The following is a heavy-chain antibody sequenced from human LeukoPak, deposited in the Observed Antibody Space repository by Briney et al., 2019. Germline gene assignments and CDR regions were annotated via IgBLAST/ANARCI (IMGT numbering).Heavy chain of an antibody. Sequence: PSETLSLTCAVYGGSFSGYYWSWIRQPPGKGLEWIREINHSGSTNYNPSLKSRVTISVDTSKNQFSLKLSSVTAADTAVYYCARSHRYTYYYDSSGYYRLDYWGQGTLVTVSS. V-gene: IGHV4-34*01. D-gene: IGHD3-22*01. J-gene: IGHJ4*02. CDR2: INHSGST. CDR3: ARSHRYTYYYDSSGYYRLDY. CDR1: GGSFSGYY.